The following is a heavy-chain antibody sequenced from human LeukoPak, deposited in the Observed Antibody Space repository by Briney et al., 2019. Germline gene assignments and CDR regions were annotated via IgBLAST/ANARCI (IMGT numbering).Heavy chain of an antibody. CDR2: IIPLFGRT. V-gene: IGHV1-69*13. J-gene: IGHJ4*02. CDR1: GGTFSNYA. CDR3: ARSILTGITVNPFEY. Sequence: ASVKVSCKASGGTFSNYAISWVRQAPGQGLEWMGGIIPLFGRTNYAQKFQGRVTITADESTSTAYLELSSLRSGDTAVYYCARSILTGITVNPFEYWGQGTLVTVSS. D-gene: IGHD3-9*01.